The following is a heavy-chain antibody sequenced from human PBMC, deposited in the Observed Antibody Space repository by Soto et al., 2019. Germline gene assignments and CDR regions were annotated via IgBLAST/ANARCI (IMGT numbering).Heavy chain of an antibody. CDR2: IYYRGNT. CDR3: ARHSKRTGDFDYYYGMDV. Sequence: PPETLSLTCSVFGGSMSPYYWSWFRQSPGKGLEWIANIYYRGNTNYNPSLESRVTISIDTSKNQFSLKLNSLTAADTAVYYCARHSKRTGDFDYYYGMDVWGQGTTVTVSS. J-gene: IGHJ6*02. CDR1: GGSMSPYY. D-gene: IGHD7-27*01. V-gene: IGHV4-59*08.